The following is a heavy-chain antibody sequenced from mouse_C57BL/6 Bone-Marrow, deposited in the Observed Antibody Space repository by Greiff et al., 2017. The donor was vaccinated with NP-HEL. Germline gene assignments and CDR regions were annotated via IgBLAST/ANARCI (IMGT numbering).Heavy chain of an antibody. CDR3: ARGSNDAMDY. Sequence: EVQGVESGGGLVQPGGSLKLSCAASGFTFSDYYMYWVRQTPEKRLEWVAYLSNGGGSTYYPDTVKGRFTISRDNAKNTLYLQMSRLKSEDTAMYYCARGSNDAMDYWGQGTSVTVSS. J-gene: IGHJ4*01. CDR2: LSNGGGST. CDR1: GFTFSDYY. D-gene: IGHD2-5*01. V-gene: IGHV5-12*01.